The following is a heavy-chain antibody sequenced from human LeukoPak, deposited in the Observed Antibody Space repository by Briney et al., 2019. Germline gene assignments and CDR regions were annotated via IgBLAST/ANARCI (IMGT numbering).Heavy chain of an antibody. CDR1: GYTFTYRY. J-gene: IGHJ4*02. D-gene: IGHD2-15*01. CDR3: ARDLVVPTRLFDY. V-gene: IGHV1-2*02. CDR2: INPNSGGT. Sequence: ASVKVSCKASGYTFTYRYLHWVRQAPGQGLEWMGWINPNSGGTNYAQKFQGRVTMTRDTSISTAYMELSRLRSDDTAVYYCARDLVVPTRLFDYWGQGTLVTVSS.